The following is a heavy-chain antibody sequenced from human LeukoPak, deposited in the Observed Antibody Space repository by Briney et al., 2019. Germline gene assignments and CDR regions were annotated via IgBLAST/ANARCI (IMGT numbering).Heavy chain of an antibody. D-gene: IGHD6-13*01. Sequence: PSETLSLTCTVSGDSITSYYWSWIRQPPGKGLEWIAYIYYSGSTYYNPSLKSRVIISVDTSKNQFSLKLSSVTAADTAVYYCARRIAAAGRGNEYFQHWGQGTLVTVSS. J-gene: IGHJ1*01. CDR2: IYYSGST. CDR1: GDSITSYY. CDR3: ARRIAAAGRGNEYFQH. V-gene: IGHV4-59*04.